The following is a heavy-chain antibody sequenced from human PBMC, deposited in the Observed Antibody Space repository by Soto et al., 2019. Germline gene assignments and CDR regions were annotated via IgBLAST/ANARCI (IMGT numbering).Heavy chain of an antibody. V-gene: IGHV1-2*02. D-gene: IGHD6-19*01. CDR1: GYTFTGYY. J-gene: IGHJ4*02. Sequence: VASVKVSCKASGYTFTGYYMHWVRQAPGQGFEWMGRISPKSGGTNYAQKFEGRVTMTWDTSLKTAYMELSSLISEDTAVYYCARPPGYISGWYYFDLWGQGTLVTVSS. CDR3: ARPPGYISGWYYFDL. CDR2: ISPKSGGT.